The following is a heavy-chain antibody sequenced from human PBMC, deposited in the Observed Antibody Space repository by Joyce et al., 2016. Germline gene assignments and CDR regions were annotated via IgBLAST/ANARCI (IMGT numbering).Heavy chain of an antibody. J-gene: IGHJ6*02. V-gene: IGHV3-72*01. CDR3: ARAAYGHGLDV. Sequence: ELQLVESGGGLVQPGGSLTLSCAASGYPFSDQYRDWVRQAPGKGLEGVARIRNRNQKYVTEYAASVKCRFTISRDDSKWSLYLQMISLKPEDTAVFYCARAAYGHGLDVWGQGTTVIVSS. CDR1: GYPFSDQY. D-gene: IGHD4-17*01. CDR2: IRNRNQKYVT.